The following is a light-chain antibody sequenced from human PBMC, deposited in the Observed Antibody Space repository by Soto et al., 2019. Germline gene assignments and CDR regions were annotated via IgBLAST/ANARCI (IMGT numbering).Light chain of an antibody. CDR2: DVS. Sequence: QSALTQPRSVSGSPGQSVTISCTGTSSDVGGYNYVSWYQQHPGKAPKLMIYDVSKRPSGVPDRFSGSKSGNTASLTISGLQAEDEADYYCCSYAGSYTRLVFGTGTKVTVL. J-gene: IGLJ1*01. CDR3: CSYAGSYTRLV. V-gene: IGLV2-11*01. CDR1: SSDVGGYNY.